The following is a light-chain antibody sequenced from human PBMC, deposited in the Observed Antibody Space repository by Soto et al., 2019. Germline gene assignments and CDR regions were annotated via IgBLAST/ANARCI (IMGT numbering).Light chain of an antibody. J-gene: IGKJ3*01. CDR2: GAS. CDR1: QNIGSY. CDR3: QHNYITPF. Sequence: DIQMTQSPSSLSASVGDRVAITCRASQNIGSYLNWYQQKPGKAPRILIYGASSLQSGVPSRFSGSGSGTDFTLTIRNLQPEDFPTYFCQHNYITPFFGPGTKVDVK. V-gene: IGKV1-39*01.